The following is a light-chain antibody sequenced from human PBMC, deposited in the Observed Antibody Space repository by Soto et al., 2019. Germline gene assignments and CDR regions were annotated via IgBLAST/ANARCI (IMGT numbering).Light chain of an antibody. J-gene: IGLJ1*01. Sequence: QSALTQPASVSGSPGQSITISCTGTSSDVGSYNLVSWYQQHPGKAPKLMIYEGSKRPSAVSNRFSGSKSGNTASLTISGLQAEDEADYYCCSYAGSSTVNVFGTGTKVTVL. CDR3: CSYAGSSTVNV. V-gene: IGLV2-23*03. CDR1: SSDVGSYNL. CDR2: EGS.